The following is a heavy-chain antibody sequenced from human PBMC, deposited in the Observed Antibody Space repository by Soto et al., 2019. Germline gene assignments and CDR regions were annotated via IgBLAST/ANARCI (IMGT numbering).Heavy chain of an antibody. CDR1: GFNFSRFW. J-gene: IGHJ6*02. D-gene: IGHD2-2*01. Sequence: GGSLRLSCTASGFNFSRFWTHWVRQVPGRGLVWVSHINSDGSRTSYADSVKGRFTISRDNAKNTLFLQMNSLRAEDTAVYYCARDLSSCSSARCYSFYYGMDLWGQGTTVTVSS. V-gene: IGHV3-74*01. CDR2: INSDGSRT. CDR3: ARDLSSCSSARCYSFYYGMDL.